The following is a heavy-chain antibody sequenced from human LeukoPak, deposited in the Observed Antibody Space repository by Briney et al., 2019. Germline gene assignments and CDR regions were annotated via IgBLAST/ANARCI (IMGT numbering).Heavy chain of an antibody. Sequence: SETLSLTCTVSGGSISSGSYYWSWIRQPAGKGLEWIGRIYTSGSTNYNPSLKSRVTISVDTSKNQFSLKLSSVTAADTAVYYCARERRGFDYWGQGTLVTVSS. V-gene: IGHV4-61*02. CDR3: ARERRGFDY. J-gene: IGHJ4*02. CDR2: IYTSGST. CDR1: GGSISSGSYY. D-gene: IGHD4-17*01.